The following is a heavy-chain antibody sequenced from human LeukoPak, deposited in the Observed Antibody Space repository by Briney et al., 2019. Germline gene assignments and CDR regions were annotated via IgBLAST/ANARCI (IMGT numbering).Heavy chain of an antibody. V-gene: IGHV1-2*02. CDR1: GYTFTGYY. J-gene: IGHJ4*02. D-gene: IGHD3-10*01. CDR2: INPNSGGT. Sequence: VASVKVSCKASGYTFTGYYMHWVRQAPGQGLEWMGWINPNSGGTNYAQKFQGRVTMTRDTSISTAYMELSRLRSDDTAVYYCASASPFGELLSPLDYWGQGTLVTVSS. CDR3: ASASPFGELLSPLDY.